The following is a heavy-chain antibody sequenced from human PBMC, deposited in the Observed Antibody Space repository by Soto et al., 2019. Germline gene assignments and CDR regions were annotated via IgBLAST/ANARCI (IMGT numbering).Heavy chain of an antibody. V-gene: IGHV1-8*01. CDR3: ARDEKRVEVRRLDRYYYGMDV. Sequence: GASVKVSWKASGYTFTSYDINWVRQATGQGLEWMGWMNPNSGNTGYAQKFQGRVTMTRNTSISTAYMELSSLRSEDTAVYYCARDEKRVEVRRLDRYYYGMDVWGQGTTVTVSS. J-gene: IGHJ6*02. D-gene: IGHD3-10*01. CDR2: MNPNSGNT. CDR1: GYTFTSYD.